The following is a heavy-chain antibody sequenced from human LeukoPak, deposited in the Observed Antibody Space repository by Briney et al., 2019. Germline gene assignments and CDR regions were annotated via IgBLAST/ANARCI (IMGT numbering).Heavy chain of an antibody. CDR1: GFTFSDYT. J-gene: IGHJ4*02. CDR3: ARDLGSRPYDSSGFPPDY. V-gene: IGHV3-21*01. D-gene: IGHD3-22*01. CDR2: ISGSGTYI. Sequence: GGSLRLSCAASGFTFSDYTMSWVRQAPGKGLEWVSSISGSGTYIYYSDSMKGRFTISRDNAKNSLYLHMNSLRAEDTAMYYCARDLGSRPYDSSGFPPDYWGQGTLVTVSS.